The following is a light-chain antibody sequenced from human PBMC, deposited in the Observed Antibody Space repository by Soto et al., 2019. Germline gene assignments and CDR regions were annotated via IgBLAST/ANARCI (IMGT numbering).Light chain of an antibody. CDR3: RSYPSGTLWI. CDR1: SSDFGVYNY. V-gene: IGLV2-14*01. CDR2: EVS. J-gene: IGLJ2*01. Sequence: QSALTQPASVSGSPGQSITISCTGTSSDFGVYNYVSWYQQHPGKAPKLMIYEVSNRPSGVSNRFSGSKSGNTASLTISGLEAEDAAYYYSRSYPSGTLWIFGAGTKLTVL.